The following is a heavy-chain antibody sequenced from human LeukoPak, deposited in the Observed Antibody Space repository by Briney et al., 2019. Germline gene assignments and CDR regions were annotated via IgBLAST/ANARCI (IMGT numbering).Heavy chain of an antibody. D-gene: IGHD4-23*01. V-gene: IGHV4-38-2*01. CDR3: TKTSGGGGHDS. CDR1: GYSIDTGNY. J-gene: IGHJ5*01. CDR2: VYHSGT. Sequence: SETLSLTCSVSGYSIDTGNYWAWVRQPPGKGLEWIGCVYHSGTHYKSSLTSRATISMDTSANQFSLKLTSMTAADSAFYYCTKTSGGGGHDSWGQGILVTVSS.